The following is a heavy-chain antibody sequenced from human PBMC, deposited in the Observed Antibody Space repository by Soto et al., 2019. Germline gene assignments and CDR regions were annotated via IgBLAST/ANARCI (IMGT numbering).Heavy chain of an antibody. D-gene: IGHD6-19*01. CDR3: ARVGSISGWYDY. CDR2: IWYDGSNK. J-gene: IGHJ4*02. Sequence: QVQLVESGGGVVQPGRSLRLSCAASGFTFSSYGMHWVRQAPGKGLEWVAVIWYDGSNKYYADSVKGRFTISRDNSKNTLYLQMNSLTAEDTAVYYCARVGSISGWYDYWGQGTLVTVSS. CDR1: GFTFSSYG. V-gene: IGHV3-33*01.